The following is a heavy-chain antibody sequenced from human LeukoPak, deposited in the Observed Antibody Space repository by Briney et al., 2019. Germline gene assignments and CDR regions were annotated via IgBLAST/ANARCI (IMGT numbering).Heavy chain of an antibody. CDR3: ARIGHEDYYFDY. J-gene: IGHJ4*02. CDR2: ITPSGGT. V-gene: IGHV1-2*02. CDR1: GHTFTSYA. Sequence: ASVKVSCKASGHTFTSYAMHWVRQAPGQGLEWMGWITPSGGTNYPQKFQGRVAITRDTSITTAYMDLSRLTSDDTAVYYCARIGHEDYYFDYWGQGTLVTVSS.